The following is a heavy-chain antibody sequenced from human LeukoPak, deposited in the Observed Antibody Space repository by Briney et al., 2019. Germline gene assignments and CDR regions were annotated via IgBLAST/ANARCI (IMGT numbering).Heavy chain of an antibody. CDR3: ARGEAYSSGWYPPSHFDY. CDR2: ISGSGGNT. V-gene: IGHV3-23*01. Sequence: GGSLRLSCAASGFTFSSYAMSWVRQAPGKGLEWVSAISGSGGNTNHADSVKGRFTISRDNSKNTLYLQMNSLRAEDTAVYYCARGEAYSSGWYPPSHFDYWGQGTLVTVSS. CDR1: GFTFSSYA. J-gene: IGHJ4*02. D-gene: IGHD6-19*01.